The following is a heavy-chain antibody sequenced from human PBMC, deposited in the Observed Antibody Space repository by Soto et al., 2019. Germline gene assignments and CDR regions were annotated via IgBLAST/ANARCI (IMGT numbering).Heavy chain of an antibody. CDR1: GGTFSSYA. CDR3: ARDRAEYSSSWYRAFDI. CDR2: IIPIFGTA. Sequence: GASVQVSCKASGGTFSSYAISWVRQAPGQGLEWMGGIIPIFGTANYAQKFQGRVTITADESTSTAYMELSSLRSEDTAVYYCARDRAEYSSSWYRAFDIWGQGTMVTVSS. J-gene: IGHJ3*02. V-gene: IGHV1-69*13. D-gene: IGHD6-13*01.